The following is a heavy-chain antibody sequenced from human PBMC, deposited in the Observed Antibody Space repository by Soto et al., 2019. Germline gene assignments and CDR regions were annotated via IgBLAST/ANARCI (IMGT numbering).Heavy chain of an antibody. J-gene: IGHJ4*02. CDR2: INSESGAT. CDR1: GYTFTDYY. D-gene: IGHD3-10*01. V-gene: IGHV1-2*04. Sequence: ASVKVSCKASGYTFTDYYIFWVRQAPGQGLEWMGWINSESGATTSAQKFQGWVTMTRDTSINTAYMELSRLTSDDTAVYFCARAGYYGSAVLDYWGQGTLVTVSS. CDR3: ARAGYYGSAVLDY.